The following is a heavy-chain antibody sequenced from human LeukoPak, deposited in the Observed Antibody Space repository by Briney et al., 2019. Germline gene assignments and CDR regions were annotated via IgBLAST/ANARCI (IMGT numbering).Heavy chain of an antibody. CDR2: ISYDGSNK. CDR1: GFTFSSYG. D-gene: IGHD5-18*01. J-gene: IGHJ4*02. Sequence: GGSLRLSCAASGFTFSSYGMHWVRQAPGKGLEWVAIISYDGSNKYYADSVKGRFTISRDNAKNSLYLQMNSLRAEDTALYYCAKGSYSYGTYYFDYWGKGTLVTVSS. V-gene: IGHV3-30*18. CDR3: AKGSYSYGTYYFDY.